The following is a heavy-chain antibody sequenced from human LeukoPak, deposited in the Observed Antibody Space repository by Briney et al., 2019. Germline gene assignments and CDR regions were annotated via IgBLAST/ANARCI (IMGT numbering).Heavy chain of an antibody. CDR3: TTDSVYYTWDFGDAFDI. V-gene: IGHV3-15*01. D-gene: IGHD3-3*01. J-gene: IGHJ3*02. CDR2: IKSKTDGGTT. Sequence: GGSLRLSCATSGFTFTRAWMSWVRQAPGKGLEWVGRIKSKTDGGTTDYAAPVKGRFTISRDDSKNTLYMQMNSLKTEDTAMYYCTTDSVYYTWDFGDAFDIWGQGTMVTVSS. CDR1: GFTFTRAW.